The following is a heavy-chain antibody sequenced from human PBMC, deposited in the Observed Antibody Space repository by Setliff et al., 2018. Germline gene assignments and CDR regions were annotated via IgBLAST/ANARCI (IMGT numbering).Heavy chain of an antibody. Sequence: ASVKVSCKASGYTFTSYYVHWVRQAPGQGLEWMGMINPSGGSTFYARNFQGGVTMTRDTSTSTVYMELGSLRSDDTAVYYCARGGQLAPFDYWGQGTLVTVSS. CDR3: ARGGQLAPFDY. J-gene: IGHJ4*02. CDR1: GYTFTSYY. V-gene: IGHV1-46*01. CDR2: INPSGGST.